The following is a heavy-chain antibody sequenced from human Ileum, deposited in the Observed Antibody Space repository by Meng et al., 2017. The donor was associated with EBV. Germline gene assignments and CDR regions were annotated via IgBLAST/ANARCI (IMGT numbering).Heavy chain of an antibody. J-gene: IGHJ2*01. CDR3: ARGYYDSSGYGYWYFDL. Sequence: VKLQASGPGLVKPSHTLSPPCNVSGGSISSGDYYWSWIRQPPGKGLEWIGYIYYSGSTYYNPSLKSRVTISVDTSKNQFSLKLSSVTAADTAVYYCARGYYDSSGYGYWYFDLWGRGTLVTVSS. D-gene: IGHD3-22*01. CDR2: IYYSGST. CDR1: GGSISSGDYY. V-gene: IGHV4-30-4*01.